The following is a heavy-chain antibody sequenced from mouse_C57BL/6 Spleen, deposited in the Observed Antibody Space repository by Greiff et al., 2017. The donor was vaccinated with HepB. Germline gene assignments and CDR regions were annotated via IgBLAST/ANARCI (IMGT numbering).Heavy chain of an antibody. CDR1: GFTFSDYY. CDR3: ARQGIYYGNFYAMDY. V-gene: IGHV5-12*01. CDR2: ISNGGGST. D-gene: IGHD2-1*01. J-gene: IGHJ4*01. Sequence: EVKLVESGGGLVQPGGSLKLSCAASGFTFSDYYMYWVRQTPEKRLEWVAYISNGGGSTYYPDTVKGRFTISRDNAKNTLYLQMSRLKSEDTAMYYCARQGIYYGNFYAMDYWGQGTSVTVSS.